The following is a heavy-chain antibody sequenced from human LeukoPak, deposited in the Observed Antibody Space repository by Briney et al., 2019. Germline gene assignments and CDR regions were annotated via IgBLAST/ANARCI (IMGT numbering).Heavy chain of an antibody. CDR2: INHSGST. CDR1: GGSFSGYY. V-gene: IGHV4-34*01. CDR3: ARVPRSYYYYYYMDV. J-gene: IGHJ6*03. Sequence: SETLSLTCAVDGGSFSGYYWSWIRQPPGKGLEWIGKINHSGSTNYNPSLKSRVTISVDRSKNQFSLKLSSVTAADTAVYYCARVPRSYYYYYYMDVWGKGTTVTVSS.